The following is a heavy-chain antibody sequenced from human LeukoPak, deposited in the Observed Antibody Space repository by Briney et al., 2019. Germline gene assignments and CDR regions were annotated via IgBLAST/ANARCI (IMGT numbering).Heavy chain of an antibody. CDR3: ARVKYSSGRYFDY. Sequence: PSETLSLTCAVPGYSISSGYYWGWIRQPPGKGLEWIGSIYHSGSTYYNPSLKSRVTISVDTSKNQFSLKLSSVTAADTAVYYCARVKYSSGRYFDYWGQGTLVTVSS. CDR1: GYSISSGYY. V-gene: IGHV4-38-2*01. J-gene: IGHJ4*02. CDR2: IYHSGST. D-gene: IGHD6-19*01.